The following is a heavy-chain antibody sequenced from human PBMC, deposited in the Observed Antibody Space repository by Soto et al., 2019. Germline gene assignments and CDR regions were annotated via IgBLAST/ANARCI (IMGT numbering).Heavy chain of an antibody. Sequence: EVQLLESGGGLVQPGGSLRLSCAASGFTFSSYAMSWVRQAPGKGLEWVSAISGSGGSTYYADSVKGRFTISRDNSKNPLYVQVRSLGAKDATAYYLAKGVHWTENYYYYYYM. V-gene: IGHV3-23*01. CDR3: AKGVHWTENYYYYYYM. CDR2: ISGSGGST. D-gene: IGHD1-1*01. CDR1: GFTFSSYA. J-gene: IGHJ6*03.